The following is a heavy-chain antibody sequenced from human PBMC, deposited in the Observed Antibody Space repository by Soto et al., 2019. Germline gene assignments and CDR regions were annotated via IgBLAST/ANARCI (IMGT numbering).Heavy chain of an antibody. D-gene: IGHD6-13*01. V-gene: IGHV1-3*01. J-gene: IGHJ5*02. CDR2: INAGNGNT. Sequence: ASVKVSCKASGYTFNAYGVHWVRQAPGQRLEWMGWINAGNGNTKYAQKFQGRVTISRDTSASTTYMELSSLRYEDTAVYYCAGDFRAANWFDPWGQGTLVTVSS. CDR3: AGDFRAANWFDP. CDR1: GYTFNAYG.